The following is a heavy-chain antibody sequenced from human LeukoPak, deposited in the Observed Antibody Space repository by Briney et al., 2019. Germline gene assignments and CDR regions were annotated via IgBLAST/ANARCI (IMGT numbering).Heavy chain of an antibody. CDR2: IKQDGSEK. D-gene: IGHD1-1*01. Sequence: GGSLRLSCAASGFTFSSYAMSWVRQAPGKGLEWVANIKQDGSEKCYVDSVKGRFTISRDNAKNSLYLQMNSLRAEDTAVYYCASHGTTGYWGQGTLVTVSS. V-gene: IGHV3-7*01. CDR1: GFTFSSYA. CDR3: ASHGTTGY. J-gene: IGHJ4*02.